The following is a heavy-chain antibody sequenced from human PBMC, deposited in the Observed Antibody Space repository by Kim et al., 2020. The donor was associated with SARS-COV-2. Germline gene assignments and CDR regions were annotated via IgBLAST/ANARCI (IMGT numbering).Heavy chain of an antibody. V-gene: IGHV3-23*01. CDR2: ISGSGGST. Sequence: GGSLRLSCAASGFTFSSYAMSWVRQAPGKGLEWVSAISGSGGSTYYADSVKGRFTISRDNSKNTLYLQMNSLRAEDTAVYYCAKDGGTYYYDSSGYYLFDYWGQGTLVTVSS. D-gene: IGHD3-22*01. CDR3: AKDGGTYYYDSSGYYLFDY. J-gene: IGHJ4*02. CDR1: GFTFSSYA.